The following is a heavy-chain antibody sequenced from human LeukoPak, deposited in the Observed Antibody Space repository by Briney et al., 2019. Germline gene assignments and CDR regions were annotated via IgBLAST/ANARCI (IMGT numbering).Heavy chain of an antibody. J-gene: IGHJ5*02. D-gene: IGHD2-15*01. CDR1: GYSINNYW. V-gene: IGHV5-51*01. CDR2: IYPADSDI. CDR3: ARQESCSGGSCYTWFDP. Sequence: GESLKISCKGSGYSINNYWIGWVRQMPGKGLEWMGIIYPADSDIRNSPSFQGQVTISADKSISTAYLQWSSLKASDTAIYYCARQESCSGGSCYTWFDPWGQGTLVIVSS.